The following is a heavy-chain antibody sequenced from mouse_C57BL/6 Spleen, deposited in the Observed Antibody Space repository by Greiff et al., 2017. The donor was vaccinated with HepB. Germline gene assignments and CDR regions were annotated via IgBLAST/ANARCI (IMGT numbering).Heavy chain of an antibody. CDR3: ARFPDYYGSNYFDY. CDR2: INPSTGGT. Sequence: EVQLQQSGPELVKPGASVKISCKASGYSFTGYYMNWVKQSPEKSLEWIGEINPSTGGTTYNQKFKAKATLTVDKSSSTAPMQLKSLTSEDSAVYYCARFPDYYGSNYFDYWGQGTTLTVSS. CDR1: GYSFTGYY. V-gene: IGHV1-42*01. J-gene: IGHJ2*01. D-gene: IGHD1-1*01.